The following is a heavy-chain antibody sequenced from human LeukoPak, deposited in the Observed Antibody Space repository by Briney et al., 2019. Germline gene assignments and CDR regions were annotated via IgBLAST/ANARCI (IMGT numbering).Heavy chain of an antibody. J-gene: IGHJ3*02. CDR1: GGSISSSTYY. D-gene: IGHD3-10*01. V-gene: IGHV4-39*01. CDR2: IYYSGST. Sequence: SETLSLTCTVSGGSISSSTYYWGWIRRPPGKGLEWIGSIYYSGSTYYNPSLKSRVTVSVDTSKNQFSLKLSSVTAADTAVYYCASNSITMVRGVVYDAFDIWGQGTMVTVSS. CDR3: ASNSITMVRGVVYDAFDI.